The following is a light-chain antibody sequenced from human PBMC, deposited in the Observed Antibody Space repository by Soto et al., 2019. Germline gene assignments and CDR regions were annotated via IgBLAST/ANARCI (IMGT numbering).Light chain of an antibody. Sequence: EIVLTQSPATLSVSPGERATLSCRASQSVSGNLAWYQQKPGQAPRLLIYGASTRATGIPARFSGSGSGTDFTLTISSLQSEDFAVYYCQQYNNWPPTYGQGTRLEIK. CDR2: GAS. J-gene: IGKJ5*01. V-gene: IGKV3-15*01. CDR1: QSVSGN. CDR3: QQYNNWPPT.